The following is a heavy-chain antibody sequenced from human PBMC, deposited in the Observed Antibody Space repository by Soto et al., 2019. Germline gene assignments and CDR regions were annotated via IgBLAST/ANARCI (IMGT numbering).Heavy chain of an antibody. J-gene: IGHJ4*02. V-gene: IGHV3-30-3*01. CDR1: GFTFSSYA. CDR3: VKAPYALFSGPGSDGDS. CDR2: ISYDGSKK. Sequence: QVQLVESGGGVVQPGRSLRLSCAASGFTFSSYAMHWVRQAPGKGLEWVAVISYDGSKKYYADSVQGRFTISGDNSKNTLDLQMNSLRAEDTAVYYCVKAPYALFSGPGSDGDSWGQGTLVTVSS. D-gene: IGHD3-10*01.